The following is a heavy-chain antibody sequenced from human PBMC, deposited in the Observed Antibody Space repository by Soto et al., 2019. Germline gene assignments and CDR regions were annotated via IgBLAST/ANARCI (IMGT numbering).Heavy chain of an antibody. CDR2: IWYDGSLQ. J-gene: IGHJ6*02. D-gene: IGHD5-12*01. CDR3: ANLWGDGYNLGQDYNGMDV. V-gene: IGHV3-33*06. CDR1: GFSFENYG. Sequence: GGSLRLSCAASGFSFENYGMHWVRQAPGRGLEWVAIIWYDGSLQYYAAAVKGRFTISRDNSKNTLYLEMNSLRAEDTAVYYCANLWGDGYNLGQDYNGMDVWGQGTTVTVSS.